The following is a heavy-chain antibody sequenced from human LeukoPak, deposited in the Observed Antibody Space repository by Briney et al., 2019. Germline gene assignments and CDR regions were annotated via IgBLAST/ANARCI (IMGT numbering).Heavy chain of an antibody. CDR2: INHSGST. D-gene: IGHD2-15*01. CDR1: GGSFSGDY. J-gene: IGHJ4*02. CDR3: GHSDY. V-gene: IGHV4-34*01. Sequence: SETLSLTCAVYGGSFSGDYWSWIRQPPGKGLEWIGEINHSGSTNYNPSLKSRVTMSVDTSKNQFSLKLSSVTAADTAVYYCGHSDYWGQGTLVTVSS.